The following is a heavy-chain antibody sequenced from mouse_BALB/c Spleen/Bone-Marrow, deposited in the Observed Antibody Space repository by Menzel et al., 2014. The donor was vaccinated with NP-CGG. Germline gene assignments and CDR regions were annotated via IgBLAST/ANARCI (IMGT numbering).Heavy chain of an antibody. V-gene: IGHV1-14*01. CDR2: FNPYNDGS. J-gene: IGHJ2*01. CDR1: GYTFTSSV. Sequence: VQLQQSGPELAKPGASVKMSCKASGYTFTSSVMHWVKQKPGQGLEWIEYFNPYNDGSKYNEKFKGKATLTSDKSSSTAYMELSSLTSEDSAVYYCAKGGNYRYDFDYWGQGTTLTVSS. CDR3: AKGGNYRYDFDY. D-gene: IGHD2-14*01.